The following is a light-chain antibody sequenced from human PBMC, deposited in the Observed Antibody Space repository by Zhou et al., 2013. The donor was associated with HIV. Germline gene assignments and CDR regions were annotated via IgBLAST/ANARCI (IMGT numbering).Light chain of an antibody. V-gene: IGKV2-30*01. CDR3: MQGIHLVT. J-gene: IGKJ4*01. Sequence: DVVMTQSPLSLPVTLGQPASISCRSSQSLVSSDGNTYLNWFQQRPGQSPRRLIYKVSKRDSWVPDRFSGTGSGTEFTLNISRVEAEDVGIYYCMQGIHLVTFGGGTKVEIK. CDR1: QSLVSSDGNTY. CDR2: KVS.